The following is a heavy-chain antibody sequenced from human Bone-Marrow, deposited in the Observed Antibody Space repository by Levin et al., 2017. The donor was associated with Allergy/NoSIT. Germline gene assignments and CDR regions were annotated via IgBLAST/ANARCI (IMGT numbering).Heavy chain of an antibody. CDR2: ISWNGVTI. Sequence: TGGSLRLSCSASGFTFDDFAMHWVRQRPGKGLEWVAGISWNGVTIVYADSVKGRFTISRDNAKNSLYVDMNSLTQDDTAFYYCAKDFGTSVVPLYFDSWGLGTLVTVSS. J-gene: IGHJ4*02. D-gene: IGHD1-14*01. V-gene: IGHV3-9*01. CDR3: AKDFGTSVVPLYFDS. CDR1: GFTFDDFA.